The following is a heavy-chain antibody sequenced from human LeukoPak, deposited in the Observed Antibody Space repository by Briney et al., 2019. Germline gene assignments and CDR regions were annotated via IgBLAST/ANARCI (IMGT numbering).Heavy chain of an antibody. J-gene: IGHJ4*02. CDR1: GGSISSYY. CDR2: IYYSGST. CDR3: ARRIAAAGTGPFDY. V-gene: IGHV4-59*08. D-gene: IGHD6-13*01. Sequence: SETLSLTCTVSGGSISSYYWSWIRQPPGKGLEWIGYIYYSGSTYYNPPLKSRVIISVDTSKNQFSLKLSSVTAADTAVYYCARRIAAAGTGPFDYWGQGTLVTVSS.